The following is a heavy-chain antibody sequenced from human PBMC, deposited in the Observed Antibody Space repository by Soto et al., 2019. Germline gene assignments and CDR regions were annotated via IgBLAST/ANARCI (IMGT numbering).Heavy chain of an antibody. CDR2: IYYSGST. Sequence: SETLSLTCTVSGGSISSYYWSWIRQPPGKGLEWIGYIYYSGSTNYNPSLKSRVTISVDTSKNQFSLKLSSVTAADTAVYYCARSEGSGSYCINWFDPWGQGTLVTVS. D-gene: IGHD3-10*01. J-gene: IGHJ5*02. CDR1: GGSISSYY. CDR3: ARSEGSGSYCINWFDP. V-gene: IGHV4-59*01.